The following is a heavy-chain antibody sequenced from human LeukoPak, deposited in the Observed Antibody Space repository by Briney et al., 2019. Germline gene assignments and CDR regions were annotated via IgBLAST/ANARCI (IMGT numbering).Heavy chain of an antibody. V-gene: IGHV1-2*04. CDR3: AREEPDSSGYYRFDY. Sequence: ASVKVSCKASGYTFTGYYMHWVRQAPGQGLEWMGWINPNSGGTNYAQKFQGWVTMTRDTSISTAYTELSRLRSDDTAVYYCAREEPDSSGYYRFDYWGQGPLVTVSS. CDR2: INPNSGGT. D-gene: IGHD3-22*01. CDR1: GYTFTGYY. J-gene: IGHJ4*02.